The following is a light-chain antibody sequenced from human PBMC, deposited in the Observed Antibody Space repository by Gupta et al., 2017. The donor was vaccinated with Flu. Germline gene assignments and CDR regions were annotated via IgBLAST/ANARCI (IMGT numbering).Light chain of an antibody. CDR3: NSRDSSGNHLPSV. V-gene: IGLV3-19*01. J-gene: IGLJ3*02. CDR1: SLRSYY. CDR2: GKN. Sequence: SSELTQDPAVSVALGQTVRITCQGDSLRSYYASWYQQKPGQAPVLVIYGKNNRPSGIPDRFSGSSSGNTASLTITGAQAEDEADYYCNSRDSSGNHLPSVFGGGTKLTVL.